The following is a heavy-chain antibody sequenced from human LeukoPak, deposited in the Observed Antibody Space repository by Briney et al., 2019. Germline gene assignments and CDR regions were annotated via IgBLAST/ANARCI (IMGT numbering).Heavy chain of an antibody. V-gene: IGHV4-34*01. D-gene: IGHD3-22*01. CDR1: GGSFSGYY. CDR2: INHSGST. CDR3: ASRGNMIDLP. Sequence: PSETLSLTCAVYGGSFSGYYWSWIRQPPGKGLEWIGEINHSGSTNYNPSLKSRVTISVDTSKNQFSLRLSSVTAADTAVYYCASRGNMIDLPWGQGTLVTVSS. J-gene: IGHJ4*02.